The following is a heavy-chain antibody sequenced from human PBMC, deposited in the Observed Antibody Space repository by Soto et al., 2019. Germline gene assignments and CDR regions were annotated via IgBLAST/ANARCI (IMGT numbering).Heavy chain of an antibody. CDR3: ARIRTPAVALYYYYYGMDV. CDR1: GFSLSNARMG. V-gene: IGHV2-26*01. CDR2: IFSNDEK. D-gene: IGHD6-19*01. J-gene: IGHJ6*02. Sequence: SGPTLVNPTETLTLTCTVSGFSLSNARMGVSWIRQPPGKALEWLAHIFSNDEKSYSTSLKSRLTISKDTSKSQVVLTMTNMDPVDTATYYCARIRTPAVALYYYYYGMDVWGQGTTVTVSS.